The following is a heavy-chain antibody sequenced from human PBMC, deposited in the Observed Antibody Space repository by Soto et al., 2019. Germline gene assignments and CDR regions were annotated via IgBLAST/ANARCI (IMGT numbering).Heavy chain of an antibody. Sequence: LRWACQAPGKGLEWMGVIIPIFGTANYAQKFQGRVTITADESTSTAYMELSSLRSEDTAVYYCARLPGYYDSSGYPQHYFDYWGKGTPVTVSS. CDR3: ARLPGYYDSSGYPQHYFDY. CDR2: IIPIFGTA. V-gene: IGHV1-69*01. D-gene: IGHD3-22*01. J-gene: IGHJ4*02.